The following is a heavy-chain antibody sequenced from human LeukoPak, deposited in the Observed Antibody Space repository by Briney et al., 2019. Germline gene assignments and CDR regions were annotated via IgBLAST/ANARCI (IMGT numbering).Heavy chain of an antibody. D-gene: IGHD3-16*01. CDR1: GGTFSSYA. V-gene: IGHV1-69*04. J-gene: IGHJ4*02. Sequence: SVKVSCKASGGTFSSYAISWVRQAPGQGLEWMGRIIPIFGIANYAQKFQGRVTITADKSTSTVYMELSSLRSEDTAVYYCARDESLGETVYWGQGTLVTVSS. CDR3: ARDESLGETVY. CDR2: IIPIFGIA.